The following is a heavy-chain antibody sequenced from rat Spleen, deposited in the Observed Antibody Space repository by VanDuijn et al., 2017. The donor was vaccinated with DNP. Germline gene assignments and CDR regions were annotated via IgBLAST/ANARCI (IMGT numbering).Heavy chain of an antibody. D-gene: IGHD5-1*01. CDR1: GYSITSSFR. V-gene: IGHV3-3*01. J-gene: IGHJ2*01. Sequence: EVQLQESGPGLVKPSQSLSLTCSVTGYSITSSFRWSWIRKFPGDKLEWMGYINGAGSTNYNPSLKSRISITRDTSKNQFFLQVNSVTPVDSATYYCAIQLGVFDYWGQGVMVTVSS. CDR2: INGAGST. CDR3: AIQLGVFDY.